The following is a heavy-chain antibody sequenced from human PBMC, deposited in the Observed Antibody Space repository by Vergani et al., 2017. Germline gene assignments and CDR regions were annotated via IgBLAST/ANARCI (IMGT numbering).Heavy chain of an antibody. CDR2: IYYSGST. CDR3: VSDSIGTYSYFDY. J-gene: IGHJ4*02. D-gene: IGHD1-26*01. Sequence: QVQLQESGPGLVKPSETLSLTCTVSGGSISSYYWSWIRQPPGKGLEWIGYIYYSGSTNYNPSLKSRVTISVDTSKNQFSLKLSSVTAADTAVYYCVSDSIGTYSYFDYWGQGTLVTVSS. V-gene: IGHV4-59*01. CDR1: GGSISSYY.